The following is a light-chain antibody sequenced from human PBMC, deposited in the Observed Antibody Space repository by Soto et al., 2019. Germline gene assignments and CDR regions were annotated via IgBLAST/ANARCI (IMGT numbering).Light chain of an antibody. CDR1: QSVNSN. CDR2: GIS. Sequence: EIVMTQSPATLSVSPGERANLSCRASQSVNSNYLAWYQQKPGQAPRLLIYGISKRATDIPDRFSGSGSGTEFTLTISSLQPEDFATYYCQQHGQWPITFGQGTRLEI. J-gene: IGKJ5*01. CDR3: QQHGQWPIT. V-gene: IGKV3D-15*01.